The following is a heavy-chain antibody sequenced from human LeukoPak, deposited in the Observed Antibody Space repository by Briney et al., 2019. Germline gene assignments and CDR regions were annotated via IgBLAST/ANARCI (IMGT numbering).Heavy chain of an antibody. CDR2: ISWNSGSI. CDR3: AKALDFWSGYGPGAHFDY. Sequence: PGGSLRLSCAASGFTFDDYAMHWVRHAPGKGLEWVSGISWNSGSIGYADSVKGRFTISRDNAKNSLYLQMNSLRAEDTALYYCAKALDFWSGYGPGAHFDYWGQGTLVTVSS. CDR1: GFTFDDYA. J-gene: IGHJ4*02. V-gene: IGHV3-9*01. D-gene: IGHD3-3*01.